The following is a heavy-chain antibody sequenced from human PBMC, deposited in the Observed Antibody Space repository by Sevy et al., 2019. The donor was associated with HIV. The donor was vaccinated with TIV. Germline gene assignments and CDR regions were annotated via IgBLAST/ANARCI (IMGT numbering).Heavy chain of an antibody. D-gene: IGHD3-22*01. Sequence: ASVKVSCKVSGSTLSRLSMHWVRQVPGKGLEWMGSFDPEDGETIYARKFQGRVSMTEATSTDTAYMELSSLRSEDTAVYYCATTKDYYESYGSPFDYWGQGTLVTVSS. CDR3: ATTKDYYESYGSPFDY. CDR1: GSTLSRLS. J-gene: IGHJ4*02. V-gene: IGHV1-24*01. CDR2: FDPEDGET.